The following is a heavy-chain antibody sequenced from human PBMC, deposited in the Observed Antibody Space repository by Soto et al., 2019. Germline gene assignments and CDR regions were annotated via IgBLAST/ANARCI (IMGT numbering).Heavy chain of an antibody. CDR3: ARPKFLRPSSGFDP. CDR2: IYYSGST. V-gene: IGHV4-39*01. D-gene: IGHD6-6*01. Sequence: PSETLSLTCTVSGGSISSSSYYWGWIRQPPGKGLEWIGSIYYSGSTYYNPSLKSRVTISVDTSKNQFSLKLSSVTAADTAVYYCARPKFLRPSSGFDPWGQGTLVTVSS. CDR1: GGSISSSSYY. J-gene: IGHJ5*02.